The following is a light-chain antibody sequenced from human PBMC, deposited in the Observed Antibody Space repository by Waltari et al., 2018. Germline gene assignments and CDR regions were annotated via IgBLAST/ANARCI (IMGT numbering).Light chain of an antibody. Sequence: EIVLTQSPCTLSLSPGERATLSCRASQSVSRALAWYQQKPGQAPRLLIYAASTRATGVPDRFSGSGSGTDFSLTISRLDPEDFAVYYCQHYVNLPVTFGQGTKVEI. CDR1: QSVSRA. V-gene: IGKV3-20*01. CDR2: AAS. CDR3: QHYVNLPVT. J-gene: IGKJ1*01.